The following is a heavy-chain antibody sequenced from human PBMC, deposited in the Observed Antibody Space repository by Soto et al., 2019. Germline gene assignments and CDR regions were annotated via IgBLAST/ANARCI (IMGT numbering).Heavy chain of an antibody. V-gene: IGHV1-69*13. CDR3: AREQRWLGDYYYGMDV. D-gene: IGHD4-17*01. CDR2: IIPIFGTA. J-gene: IGHJ6*02. CDR1: GGTFSSYA. Sequence: EASVKVSCKASGGTFSSYAISWVRQAPGQGLEWMGGIIPIFGTANYAQKFQGRVTITADESTSTAYMELSSLRSEDTAVYYCAREQRWLGDYYYGMDVWGQGTTVTVSS.